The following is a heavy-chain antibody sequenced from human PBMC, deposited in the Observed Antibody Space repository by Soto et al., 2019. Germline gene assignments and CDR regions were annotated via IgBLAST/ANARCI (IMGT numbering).Heavy chain of an antibody. Sequence: SETLSLTCAVYGGSFSGYYWRWIRQPPGKGLEWIGEINHSGSTNYNPSLKSRVTISVDTSKNQFSLKLSSVTAADTAVYYCARTGDIVVVVAAANDAFDIWGQGTMV. J-gene: IGHJ3*02. D-gene: IGHD2-15*01. V-gene: IGHV4-34*01. CDR2: INHSGST. CDR3: ARTGDIVVVVAAANDAFDI. CDR1: GGSFSGYY.